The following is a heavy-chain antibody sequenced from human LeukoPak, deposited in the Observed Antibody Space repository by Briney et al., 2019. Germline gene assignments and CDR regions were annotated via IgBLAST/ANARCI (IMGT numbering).Heavy chain of an antibody. Sequence: GGSLRLSCAASGFSFSAYGVHWVRQAPGKGLEWVAVIWYDGSSKDYADSVKGRFTLSRDNSKNTLYLQMNSLTVEDTAVYYCAKSQSSTLFANGGKETLVTVSS. D-gene: IGHD6-13*01. CDR3: AKSQSSTLFAN. J-gene: IGHJ4*02. CDR1: GFSFSAYG. CDR2: IWYDGSSK. V-gene: IGHV3-33*06.